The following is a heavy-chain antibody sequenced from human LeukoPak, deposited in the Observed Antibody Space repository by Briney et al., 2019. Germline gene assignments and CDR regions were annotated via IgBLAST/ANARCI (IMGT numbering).Heavy chain of an antibody. V-gene: IGHV1-18*01. CDR2: ISAYNGNT. CDR1: GYTFTSYG. J-gene: IGHJ5*02. Sequence: GASVQVSCKASGYTFTSYGISWVRQAPGQGLEWMGWISAYNGNTNYAQKLQGRVTMTIDTSTSTVYMELRSLRSDDTAVYYCARETINWFDPWGQGTLVTVSS. D-gene: IGHD5-24*01. CDR3: ARETINWFDP.